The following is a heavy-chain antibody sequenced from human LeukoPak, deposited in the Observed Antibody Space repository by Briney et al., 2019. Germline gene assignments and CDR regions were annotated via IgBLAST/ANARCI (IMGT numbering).Heavy chain of an antibody. D-gene: IGHD3-10*01. J-gene: IGHJ4*02. CDR2: INHSGST. CDR1: GGSISSYY. V-gene: IGHV4-34*01. CDR3: ARGSGSSWGQYDY. Sequence: SETLSLTCTVSGGSISSYYWSWIRQPPGKGLEWIGEINHSGSTNYNPSLKSRVTISVDTSKNQFSLKLSSVTAADTAVYYCARGSGSSWGQYDYWGQGTLVTVSS.